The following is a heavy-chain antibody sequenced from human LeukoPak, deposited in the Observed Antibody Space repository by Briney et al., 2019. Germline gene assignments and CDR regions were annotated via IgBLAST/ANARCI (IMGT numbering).Heavy chain of an antibody. CDR3: ARLSLWSGYYLFDP. CDR2: INPNSGGT. D-gene: IGHD3-3*01. J-gene: IGHJ5*02. Sequence: ASVKVSCKASGYTFTGYYMHWVRQAPGQGLEWKGWINPNSGGTNYAQKFQGRVTMTRDMSISTAYMELSRLRSDDTAVYYCARLSLWSGYYLFDPWGQGTLVTVSS. V-gene: IGHV1-2*02. CDR1: GYTFTGYY.